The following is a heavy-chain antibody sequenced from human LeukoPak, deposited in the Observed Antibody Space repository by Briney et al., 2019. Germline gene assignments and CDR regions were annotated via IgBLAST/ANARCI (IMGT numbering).Heavy chain of an antibody. CDR3: ARDGLSYGHYVIYAFDI. CDR2: IYYSGST. CDR1: GGSISSSSYY. V-gene: IGHV4-39*02. D-gene: IGHD4-17*01. Sequence: SETLSLTCTVSGGSISSSSYYWGWIRQPPGKGLEWIGSIYYSGSTYYNPSLKSRVTISVDTSKNQFSLKLSSVTAADTAVYYCARDGLSYGHYVIYAFDIWGQGTMVTVSS. J-gene: IGHJ3*02.